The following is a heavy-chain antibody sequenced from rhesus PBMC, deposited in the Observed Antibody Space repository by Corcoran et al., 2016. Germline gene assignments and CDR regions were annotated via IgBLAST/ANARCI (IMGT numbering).Heavy chain of an antibody. CDR2: IRNGGST. CDR1: GGSISSNY. Sequence: QVQLQQWGEGLVKPSETLSLTCAVYGGSISSNYWNWIRQPPGKGLEWIGRIRNGGSTNYHPSLKRRVTISIDTSKNPFSLKLSSVTAADTAVYYCARQTVGTVDYWGQGVLVTVSS. J-gene: IGHJ4*01. V-gene: IGHV4-160*01. CDR3: ARQTVGTVDY. D-gene: IGHD5-24*01.